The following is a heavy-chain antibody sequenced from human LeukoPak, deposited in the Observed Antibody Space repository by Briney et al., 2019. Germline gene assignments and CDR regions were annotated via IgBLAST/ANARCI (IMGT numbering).Heavy chain of an antibody. CDR3: ARGLHIGAAIPLEY. D-gene: IGHD5-12*01. CDR1: VWSFGNYY. CDR2: INHSGRT. J-gene: IGHJ4*02. V-gene: IGHV4-34*01. Sequence: SETLSLTCAVHVWSFGNYYWTSIRQPPGKGLEWIGEINHSGRTNYSPSLKSRVTMSVDTSKNQFSLKLRSVTVADTAVYYCARGLHIGAAIPLEYWGQGTLVTVSS.